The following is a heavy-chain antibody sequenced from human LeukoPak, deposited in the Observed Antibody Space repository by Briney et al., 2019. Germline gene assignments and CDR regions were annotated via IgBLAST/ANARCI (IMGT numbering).Heavy chain of an antibody. V-gene: IGHV3-11*01. CDR1: GFTFSDYY. CDR3: ARDRRDIVVVVATYYYYYMDV. D-gene: IGHD2-15*01. Sequence: GGSLRLSCAASGFTFSDYYMSWIRQAPGKGLEWVSYISSSGSTIYYADSVKGRFTISRDNAKNSLYLQMNSLRAEDTAVYCCARDRRDIVVVVATYYYYYMDVWGKGTTVTVSS. J-gene: IGHJ6*03. CDR2: ISSSGSTI.